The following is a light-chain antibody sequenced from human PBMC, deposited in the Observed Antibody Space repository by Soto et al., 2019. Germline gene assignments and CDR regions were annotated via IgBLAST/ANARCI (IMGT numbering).Light chain of an antibody. Sequence: EIVMTQSLATLSVSPGEGATLSCRGGQSVSSNVAWYQQKPGQPPRLLIYRASTRATGIPARFSGSGSGTEFTLTISSLQSEDFAVYYCQQYNSWPLAFGGGTKVEIK. V-gene: IGKV3-15*01. CDR1: QSVSSN. CDR3: QQYNSWPLA. J-gene: IGKJ4*01. CDR2: RAS.